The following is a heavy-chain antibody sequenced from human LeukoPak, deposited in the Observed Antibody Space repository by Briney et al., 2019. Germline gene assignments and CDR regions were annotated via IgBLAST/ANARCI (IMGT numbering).Heavy chain of an antibody. V-gene: IGHV3-7*03. J-gene: IGHJ4*02. CDR1: GFTFSTSW. D-gene: IGHD5-18*01. Sequence: GGSLRLSCAASGFTFSTSWMSWVRQVPGKGLEWVANIKKDGSETYYVDSVKGRFTISRDNAKNSLYLQMNSLGAEDTAMYYCARGGYSYGLRYYFDYWGQGTLVTVSS. CDR2: IKKDGSET. CDR3: ARGGYSYGLRYYFDY.